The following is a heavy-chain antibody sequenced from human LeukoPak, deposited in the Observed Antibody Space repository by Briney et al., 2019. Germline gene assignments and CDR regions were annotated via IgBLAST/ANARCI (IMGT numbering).Heavy chain of an antibody. J-gene: IGHJ4*02. D-gene: IGHD3-3*01. V-gene: IGHV4-39*07. CDR3: ARVMLRFSYYFDY. CDR2: INYSGST. CDR1: GGSISSYY. Sequence: SETLSLTCTVSGGSISSYYWSWIRQPPGKGLEWIGSINYSGSTYYNPSLKSRVTISVDTSKNQFSLKLSSVTAADTAVYYCARVMLRFSYYFDYWGQGTLVSVSS.